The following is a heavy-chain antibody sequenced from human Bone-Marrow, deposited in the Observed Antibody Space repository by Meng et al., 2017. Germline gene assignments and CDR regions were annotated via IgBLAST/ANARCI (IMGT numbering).Heavy chain of an antibody. CDR3: ARDRVGATNLIDY. CDR2: IPYDGSNK. CDR1: GFTFSSYE. V-gene: IGHV3-30*03. D-gene: IGHD1-26*01. Sequence: GESLKISCAASGFTFSSYEMNWVRQAPGKGLEWVAVIPYDGSNKYYADSVEGRFTIARDNSKNTLYLQMNSLRADDTAVYYCARDRVGATNLIDYWGQGALVTVSS. J-gene: IGHJ4*02.